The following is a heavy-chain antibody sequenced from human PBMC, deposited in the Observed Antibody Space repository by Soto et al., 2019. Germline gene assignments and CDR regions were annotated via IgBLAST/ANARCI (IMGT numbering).Heavy chain of an antibody. CDR3: TKEPTATVNCDH. CDR2: ISASGGRT. CDR1: GFTFSSYD. D-gene: IGHD4-17*01. V-gene: IGHV3-23*01. J-gene: IGHJ4*02. Sequence: GGSLRLSCAASGFTFSSYDMNWVRQAPGKGLEWVSGISASGGRTHYADSVKGRFTISRDNSKNTLYLQMNSLRAEDTAVYYCTKEPTATVNCDHWGQGTLVTVSS.